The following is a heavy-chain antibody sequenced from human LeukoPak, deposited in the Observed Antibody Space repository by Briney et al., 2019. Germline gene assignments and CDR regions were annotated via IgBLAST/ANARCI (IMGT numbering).Heavy chain of an antibody. J-gene: IGHJ6*03. CDR2: IYYSGST. V-gene: IGHV4-59*11. D-gene: IGHD4-23*01. Sequence: SETLSLTCTVSGGSISSHYWSWIRQPPGKGLEWIGYIYYSGSTNHNPSLKSRVTISVDTSKNQFSLKLSSVTAADTAVYYCARVNDYGGNPGGYYYYYYMDVWGKGTTVTVSS. CDR1: GGSISSHY. CDR3: ARVNDYGGNPGGYYYYYYMDV.